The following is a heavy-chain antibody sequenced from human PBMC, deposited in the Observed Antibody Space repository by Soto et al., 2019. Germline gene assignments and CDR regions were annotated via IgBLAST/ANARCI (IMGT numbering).Heavy chain of an antibody. CDR1: GGSISSYY. J-gene: IGHJ4*02. Sequence: QVQLQESGPGLVKPSETLSLTCTVSGGSISSYYWSWIRQPPGKGLEWIGYIYYSGSTNYNPSLKMPVTIAVDTSSNQFSLKLSSVTAADTAVYYSARARWTVAGPGHFDYWGQGTLVTVSS. CDR3: ARARWTVAGPGHFDY. V-gene: IGHV4-59*01. D-gene: IGHD6-19*01. CDR2: IYYSGST.